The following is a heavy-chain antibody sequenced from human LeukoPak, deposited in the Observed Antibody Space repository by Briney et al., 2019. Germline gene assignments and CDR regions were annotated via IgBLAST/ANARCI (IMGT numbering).Heavy chain of an antibody. V-gene: IGHV5-51*01. CDR2: IYPGDSDT. CDR1: GYSFTSYW. J-gene: IGHJ4*02. Sequence: GESLKISCKGSGYSFTSYWIGWVRQMPGKGLEWMGIIYPGDSDTRYSPSFQGQVTISADKSISTAYLQWSSLKASDIAMYYCARGPHRGAAAGANFDYRGQGTLVTVSS. D-gene: IGHD6-13*01. CDR3: ARGPHRGAAAGANFDY.